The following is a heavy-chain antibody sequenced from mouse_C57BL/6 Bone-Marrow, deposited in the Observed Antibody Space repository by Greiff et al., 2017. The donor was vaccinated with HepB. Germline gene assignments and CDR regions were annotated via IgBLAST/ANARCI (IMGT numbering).Heavy chain of an antibody. D-gene: IGHD2-4*01. CDR2: IDPSDSYT. V-gene: IGHV1-50*01. J-gene: IGHJ3*01. CDR1: GYTFTSYW. Sequence: QVQLQQPGAELVKPGASVKLSCKASGYTFTSYWMQWVKQRPGQGLEWIGEIDPSDSYTNYNQKFKGKAKMTVDTSSSTAYMQLSSLTSEDSAVYYCARKIYYDYDGAYWGQGTLVTVSA. CDR3: ARKIYYDYDGAY.